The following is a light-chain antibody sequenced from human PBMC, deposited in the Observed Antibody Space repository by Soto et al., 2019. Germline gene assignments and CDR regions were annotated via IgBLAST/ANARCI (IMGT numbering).Light chain of an antibody. Sequence: EIVLTQSPAALSVSPGERVTLSCRASQGIGSTLAWYQQKPGQTPRLLIYDSSTRAIGIPTRFSGSRSGTEFTLTINGLQSEDFAVYYCQQYGSSLYTFGQGTKLEIK. CDR3: QQYGSSLYT. V-gene: IGKV3-15*01. CDR1: QGIGST. J-gene: IGKJ2*01. CDR2: DSS.